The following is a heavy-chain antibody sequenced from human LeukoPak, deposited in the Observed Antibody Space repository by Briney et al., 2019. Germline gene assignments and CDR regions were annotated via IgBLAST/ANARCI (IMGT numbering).Heavy chain of an antibody. D-gene: IGHD5-18*01. V-gene: IGHV3-33*08. CDR1: GFTFSSYG. CDR2: IWSDGSNK. J-gene: IGHJ4*02. Sequence: GRSLRLSCAASGFTFSSYGMHWVRQAPGKGLEWVAIIWSDGSNKYYADAVKDRFTISRDNSKNTMYLQMNSLRAEDTAVYYCARDGYSFGSLDYWGQGTLVTVSS. CDR3: ARDGYSFGSLDY.